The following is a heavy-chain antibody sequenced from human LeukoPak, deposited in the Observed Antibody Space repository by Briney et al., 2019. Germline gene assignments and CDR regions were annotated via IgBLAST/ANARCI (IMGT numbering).Heavy chain of an antibody. V-gene: IGHV1-46*01. CDR1: GYTFTSYY. CDR3: ARRGKNYYDSSSEEAFDI. D-gene: IGHD3-22*01. CDR2: INHSGGST. Sequence: GASVKVSCKASGYTFTSYYMHWVRQAPGQGLEWMGIINHSGGSTSYAQKFQGRVTMTRDTSTSTVYMELSSLRSEDTAVYYCARRGKNYYDSSSEEAFDIWGQGAMVTVSS. J-gene: IGHJ3*02.